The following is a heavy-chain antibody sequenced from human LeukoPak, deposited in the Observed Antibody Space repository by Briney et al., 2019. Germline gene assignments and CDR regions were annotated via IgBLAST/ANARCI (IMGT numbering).Heavy chain of an antibody. D-gene: IGHD4-17*01. V-gene: IGHV4-31*03. J-gene: IGHJ3*02. CDR1: GGSISSGGYY. CDR3: ARGLESYGDSDAFDI. Sequence: PSETLSLTCTVSGGSISSGGYYWSWIRQHPGKGLEWIGYIYYSGSTYYNPSLKSRVTISVDTSKDQFSLKLSSVTAADTAVYYCARGLESYGDSDAFDIWGQGTMVTVSS. CDR2: IYYSGST.